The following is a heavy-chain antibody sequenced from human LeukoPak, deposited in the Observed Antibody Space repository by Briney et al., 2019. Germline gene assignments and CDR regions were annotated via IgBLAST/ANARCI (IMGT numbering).Heavy chain of an antibody. CDR3: ARDRAGSAPYYYGMDV. J-gene: IGHJ6*02. D-gene: IGHD3-10*01. V-gene: IGHV3-9*01. Sequence: GGSLRLSCAASGFTFDDYAMHWVRQAPGKGLEWVSGISWNSGSMDYADSVKGRFTISRDNAKNSLYLQMNSLRAEDTAVYYCARDRAGSAPYYYGMDVWGQGTTVTVSS. CDR2: ISWNSGSM. CDR1: GFTFDDYA.